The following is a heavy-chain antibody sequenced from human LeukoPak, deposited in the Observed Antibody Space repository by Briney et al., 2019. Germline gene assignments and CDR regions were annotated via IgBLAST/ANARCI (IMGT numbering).Heavy chain of an antibody. CDR2: ISANNDNT. D-gene: IGHD3-10*01. J-gene: IGHJ6*02. CDR3: ARDVAMVREYYYFYGMDV. V-gene: IGHV1-18*01. CDR1: GYTFTSYG. Sequence: ASVKVSCKASGYTFTSYGISWVRQAPGQGLEWRGWISANNDNTNYAQKLQGRVTMTTDTSTSTAYMELRSLRSDDTAVYYCARDVAMVREYYYFYGMDVWGQGTTVTVSS.